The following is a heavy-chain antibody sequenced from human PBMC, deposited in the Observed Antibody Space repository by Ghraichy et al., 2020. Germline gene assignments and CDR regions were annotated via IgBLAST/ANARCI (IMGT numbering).Heavy chain of an antibody. Sequence: ASVKVSCKASGYTFTSYYMHWVRQAPGQGLEWMGIINPSGGSTSYAQKFQGRVTMTRDTSTSTVYMELSSLRSEDTAVYYCAKSLQQLPADWYFDLWGRGTLVTVSS. J-gene: IGHJ2*01. CDR1: GYTFTSYY. CDR2: INPSGGST. V-gene: IGHV1-46*01. CDR3: AKSLQQLPADWYFDL. D-gene: IGHD6-13*01.